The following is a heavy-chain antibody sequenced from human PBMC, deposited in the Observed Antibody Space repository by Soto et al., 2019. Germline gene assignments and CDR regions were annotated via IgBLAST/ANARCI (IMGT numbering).Heavy chain of an antibody. J-gene: IGHJ4*02. D-gene: IGHD3-22*01. Sequence: EGQLVESGGGLVEPGGSLRLSCAASGFIFSSSDMTWVRQAPGKGLEYVSSINYNGIYSFYAEPAKGRFTISRDNAKNSLYLQMYGLTAEDTAVYFCARNSNSDIRGYDYFDYWGQGALVIVSS. CDR2: INYNGIYS. CDR3: ARNSNSDIRGYDYFDY. CDR1: GFIFSSSD. V-gene: IGHV3-21*06.